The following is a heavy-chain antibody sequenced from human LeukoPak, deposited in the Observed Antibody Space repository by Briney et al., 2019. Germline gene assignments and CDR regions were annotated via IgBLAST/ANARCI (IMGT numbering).Heavy chain of an antibody. CDR2: INPKTGVT. D-gene: IGHD2-15*01. CDR3: ARDICSGGGCYAY. J-gene: IGHJ4*02. Sequence: GASVKVSCKASGYTFTGYYIHWVRQAPEQGLEWMGWINPKTGVTNYAQKFQGRVTMTRDMSISTAYMELSRLRSDDTAMYYCARDICSGGGCYAYWGQGTLVTVSS. V-gene: IGHV1-2*02. CDR1: GYTFTGYY.